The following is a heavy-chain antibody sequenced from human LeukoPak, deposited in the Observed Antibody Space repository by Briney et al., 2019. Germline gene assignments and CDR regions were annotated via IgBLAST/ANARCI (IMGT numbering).Heavy chain of an antibody. Sequence: PSETLSLTCSVSDDSITIYYWTWIRQPPGKGLEWIGYIDHTGTTNYNPSLNSRVTISRDTSKNHFSLQLSSVTAADTAVYFCARGRVSSSTWHSTYYYYFYMDVWGKGTTVTISS. J-gene: IGHJ6*03. CDR3: ARGRVSSSTWHSTYYYYFYMDV. V-gene: IGHV4-59*01. CDR1: DDSITIYY. D-gene: IGHD4-11*01. CDR2: IDHTGTT.